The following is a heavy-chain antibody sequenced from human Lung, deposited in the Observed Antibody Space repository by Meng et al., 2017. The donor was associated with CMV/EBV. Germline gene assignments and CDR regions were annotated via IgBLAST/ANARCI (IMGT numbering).Heavy chain of an antibody. CDR2: FSSDITNP. CDR3: ATSRLQLDAVDL. CDR1: GFNLNTHS. J-gene: IGHJ3*01. V-gene: IGHV3-30*09. Sequence: SXVASGFNLNTHSGHWVRQAPGKGLEWLAVFSSDITNPYYADSVRGRFAVSRDDFRKSLYLQMNDLRPEDTAVYYCATSRLQLDAVDLWGQGTLVTVSS. D-gene: IGHD2-2*01.